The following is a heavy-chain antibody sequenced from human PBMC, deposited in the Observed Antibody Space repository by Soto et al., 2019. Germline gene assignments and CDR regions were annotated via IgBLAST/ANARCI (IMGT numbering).Heavy chain of an antibody. Sequence: ESGGGVVQPGRSLRLSCAASGFTFSSYAMHWVRQAPGKGLEWVAVISYDGSNKYYADSVKGRFTISRDNSKNTLYLQMNSLRAEDTAVYYCARDHATTSSLWEYYFDYWGQGTLVTVSS. CDR3: ARDHATTSSLWEYYFDY. D-gene: IGHD6-13*01. CDR2: ISYDGSNK. CDR1: GFTFSSYA. J-gene: IGHJ4*02. V-gene: IGHV3-30-3*01.